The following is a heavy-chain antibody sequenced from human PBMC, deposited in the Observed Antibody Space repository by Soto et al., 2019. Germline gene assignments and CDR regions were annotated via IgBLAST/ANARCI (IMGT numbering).Heavy chain of an antibody. D-gene: IGHD6-13*01. CDR2: TYYRSRWYS. V-gene: IGHV6-1*01. Sequence: PSQTLSLTCVISGDSVSSNSAAWNWIRQSPPRGLEWLGRTYYRSRWYSDYAVSVKSRITINPDTSKNQFSLQLNSVTPEDTAVYYCAREIAAPSFDPWGQGTRVTVSS. CDR1: GDSVSSNSAA. J-gene: IGHJ5*02. CDR3: AREIAAPSFDP.